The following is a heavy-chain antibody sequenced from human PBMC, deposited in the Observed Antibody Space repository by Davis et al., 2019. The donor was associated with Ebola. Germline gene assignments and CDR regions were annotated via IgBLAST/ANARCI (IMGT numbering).Heavy chain of an antibody. J-gene: IGHJ3*02. Sequence: GESLKISCKGSGYSFTSYWIGWVRQMPGKGLEWMGIIYPGDSDTRYSPSFQGQVTISADKSISTAYLQWSSLKASDTAMYYCARHEGFDYVWGSYRPPNDAFDIWGQGTMVTVSS. CDR1: GYSFTSYW. CDR2: IYPGDSDT. D-gene: IGHD3-16*02. CDR3: ARHEGFDYVWGSYRPPNDAFDI. V-gene: IGHV5-51*01.